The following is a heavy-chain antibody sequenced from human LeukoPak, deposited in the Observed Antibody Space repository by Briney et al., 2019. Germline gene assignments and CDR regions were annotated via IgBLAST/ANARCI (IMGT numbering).Heavy chain of an antibody. J-gene: IGHJ1*01. D-gene: IGHD3-22*01. CDR1: GFTFSSYT. CDR3: AGDYYDSSGEPQH. CDR2: ISSSSSYI. V-gene: IGHV3-21*01. Sequence: PGGSLRLSCAASGFTFSSYTMNWVRQAPGKGLEWVSSISSSSSYIYYADSVKGRFTISRDNANNSLFLQMNSLRAEDTAVYYCAGDYYDSSGEPQHWGQGTLVTVSS.